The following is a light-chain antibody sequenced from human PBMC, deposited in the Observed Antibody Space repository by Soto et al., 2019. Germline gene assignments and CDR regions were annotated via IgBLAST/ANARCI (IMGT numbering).Light chain of an antibody. Sequence: QSALTQPASVSGSPGQSITISCTGTSSDVGSYNLVSWYQQHPGKAPKRMIYGVNKRPSGVSNRFSGSKSGNTASLTISGLQAEDEADYYCCSYAGISTFYVFGTGTKLTVL. V-gene: IGLV2-23*02. CDR2: GVN. J-gene: IGLJ1*01. CDR3: CSYAGISTFYV. CDR1: SSDVGSYNL.